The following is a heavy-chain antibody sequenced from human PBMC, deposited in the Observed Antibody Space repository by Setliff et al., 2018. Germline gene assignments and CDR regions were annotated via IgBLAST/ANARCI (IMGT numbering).Heavy chain of an antibody. CDR2: LNPSSGNT. J-gene: IGHJ4*02. V-gene: IGHV1-8*03. Sequence: ASVKVSCKASGYSFTSNDINWVRQATGQGPEWMGWLNPSSGNTGYAPKFQGRVTITRSTSLSTAYMDLSSLRFEDTAVYYCARAQSWSGGPYYFDNWGQGTRVTVSS. CDR3: ARAQSWSGGPYYFDN. D-gene: IGHD3-3*01. CDR1: GYSFTSND.